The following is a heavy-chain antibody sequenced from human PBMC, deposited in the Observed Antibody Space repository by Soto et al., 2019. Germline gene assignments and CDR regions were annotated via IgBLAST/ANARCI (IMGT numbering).Heavy chain of an antibody. V-gene: IGHV1-69*02. J-gene: IGHJ4*02. D-gene: IGHD2-21*01. CDR1: GGTFSSYT. CDR3: ASDSSITGGFDY. Sequence: QVQLVQSGAEVKKPGSSVKVSCKASGGTFSSYTISWVRQAPGQGFEWMGRIIPILGIANYAQKFQGRVTITADKSTSTAYMELSSLRSEDTAVYYCASDSSITGGFDYWGQGTLVTVSS. CDR2: IIPILGIA.